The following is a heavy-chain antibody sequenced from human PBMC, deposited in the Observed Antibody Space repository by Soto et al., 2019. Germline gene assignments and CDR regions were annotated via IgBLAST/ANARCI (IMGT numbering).Heavy chain of an antibody. CDR2: IIPIFGTA. Sequence: QVQLVQSGAEVKKPGSSVKVSCKASGGTFSSYAISWVRQAPGQGLEWMGGIIPIFGTANYAQKFQGRVTITADESTSTAYMELSSQRSEDTAVYYCARGGAGDGYNVFDYWGQGTLVTVSS. J-gene: IGHJ4*02. V-gene: IGHV1-69*01. CDR1: GGTFSSYA. CDR3: ARGGAGDGYNVFDY. D-gene: IGHD5-12*01.